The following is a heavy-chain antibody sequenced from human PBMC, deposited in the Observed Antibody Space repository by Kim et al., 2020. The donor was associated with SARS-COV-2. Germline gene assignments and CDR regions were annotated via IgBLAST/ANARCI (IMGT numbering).Heavy chain of an antibody. Sequence: SLKSRVTLSVDRSKDQFSLKLSSVTAADTAVYYCARTQWAWNYYYYGMDVWGQGTTVTVSS. CDR3: ARTQWAWNYYYYGMDV. D-gene: IGHD1-1*01. V-gene: IGHV4-39*01. J-gene: IGHJ6*02.